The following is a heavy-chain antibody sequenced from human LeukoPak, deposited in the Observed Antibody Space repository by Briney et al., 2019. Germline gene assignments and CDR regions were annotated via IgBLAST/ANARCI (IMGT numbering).Heavy chain of an antibody. CDR3: ARGGYSGSYYGWFDP. Sequence: PSETLSLTCTVSGGSIRSSYYYWGWIRQPPGKGLEWIGYIYYSGSTNYNPSLKSRVTISVDTSKNQFSLKLSSVTAADTAVYYCARGGYSGSYYGWFDPWGQGTLVTVSS. J-gene: IGHJ5*02. V-gene: IGHV4-61*05. D-gene: IGHD1-26*01. CDR1: GGSIRSSYYY. CDR2: IYYSGST.